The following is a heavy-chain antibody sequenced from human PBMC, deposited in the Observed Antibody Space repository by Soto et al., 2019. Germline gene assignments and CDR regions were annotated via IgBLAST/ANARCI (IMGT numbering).Heavy chain of an antibody. CDR2: IYYSGST. Sequence: SETLSLTCTVSGGSISSSSYYWGWIRQPPGKGLEWIGSIYYSGSTYYNPSLKSRATISVDTSKNQFSLKLSSVTAADTAVYYCARESPPTVSLSEVYWGQGTLVTVSS. CDR1: GGSISSSSYY. V-gene: IGHV4-39*02. J-gene: IGHJ4*02. D-gene: IGHD1-20*01. CDR3: ARESPPTVSLSEVY.